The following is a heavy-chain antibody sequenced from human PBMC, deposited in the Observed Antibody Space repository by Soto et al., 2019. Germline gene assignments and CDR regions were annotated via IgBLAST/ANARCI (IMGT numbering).Heavy chain of an antibody. Sequence: GGSLRLSCAASGFTFSSYAMSWVRQAPGKGLEWVSAISGSGGSTYYADSVKGRFTISRDNSKNTLYLQMNSLRAEDTAVYYCAKSDDSGYDLGDDYWGQGTLVTVSS. CDR2: ISGSGGST. V-gene: IGHV3-23*01. CDR1: GFTFSSYA. J-gene: IGHJ4*02. CDR3: AKSDDSGYDLGDDY. D-gene: IGHD5-12*01.